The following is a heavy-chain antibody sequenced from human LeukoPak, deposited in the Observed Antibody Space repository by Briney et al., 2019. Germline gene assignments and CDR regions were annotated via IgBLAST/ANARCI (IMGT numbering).Heavy chain of an antibody. Sequence: PSETLSLTCTVSGGSISSYYWSWIRQPAGKGLEWIGRIYTSGSTNYNPSLKSRVTMSVDTSKNQFSLKLGSVTAADTAVYYCARDRSEVMVRGVIILGPPHNWFDPWGQGTLVTVSS. V-gene: IGHV4-4*07. CDR3: ARDRSEVMVRGVIILGPPHNWFDP. CDR2: IYTSGST. CDR1: GGSISSYY. D-gene: IGHD3-10*01. J-gene: IGHJ5*02.